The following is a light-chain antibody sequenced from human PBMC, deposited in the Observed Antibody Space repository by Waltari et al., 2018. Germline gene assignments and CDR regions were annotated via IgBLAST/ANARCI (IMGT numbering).Light chain of an antibody. Sequence: QSALTQPPSVSGAPGQRVTIPCTGSSSNMGAGYDVNWYQQLPGTAPKLLIYGNIYRPSGVPDRFSASKSGTSASLAIIGLQAEDEGSHYCQSFDTSLGVLFGGGTKLTVL. CDR2: GNI. J-gene: IGLJ2*01. CDR1: SSNMGAGYD. CDR3: QSFDTSLGVL. V-gene: IGLV1-40*01.